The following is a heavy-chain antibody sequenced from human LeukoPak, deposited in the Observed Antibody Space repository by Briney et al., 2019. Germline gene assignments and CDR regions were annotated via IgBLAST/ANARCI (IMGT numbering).Heavy chain of an antibody. V-gene: IGHV1-8*01. D-gene: IGHD6-19*01. CDR1: GYTFTSYD. CDR2: MNPNSGNT. CDR3: ARCPIAVAGIRSQNWFDP. J-gene: IGHJ5*02. Sequence: ASVKVSCKASGYTFTSYDINWVRQATGQGLGWMGWMNPNSGNTGYAQNFQGRVTMARNTSISTAYMELSSLKSEDTAVYYCARCPIAVAGIRSQNWFDPWGQGTLVTVSS.